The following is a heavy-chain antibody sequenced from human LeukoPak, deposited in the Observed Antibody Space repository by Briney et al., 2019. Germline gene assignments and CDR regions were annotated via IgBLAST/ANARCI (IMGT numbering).Heavy chain of an antibody. CDR1: GFTFSSYA. D-gene: IGHD6-19*01. CDR2: ISGSGGST. J-gene: IGHJ4*02. Sequence: GGSLRPSCAASGFTFSSYAMSWVRQAPGKGLEWVSAISGSGGSTYYADSVKGRFTISRDNSKNTLYLQMNSLRAEDTAVYYCAKTGLKSSYSSRSWDYWGQGTLVTVSS. V-gene: IGHV3-23*01. CDR3: AKTGLKSSYSSRSWDY.